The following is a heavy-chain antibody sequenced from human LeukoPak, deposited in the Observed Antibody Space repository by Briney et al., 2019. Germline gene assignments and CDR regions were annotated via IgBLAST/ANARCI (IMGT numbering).Heavy chain of an antibody. V-gene: IGHV3-30*03. CDR3: TTVGYSSGWSLDY. Sequence: GGSLRLSCAASGFTFSSYGMHWVRQAPGKGLEWVAVISYDGSNKYYADSVKGRFTISRDNSKNTLYLQMNSLKTEDTAVYYCTTVGYSSGWSLDYWGQGTLVTVSS. J-gene: IGHJ4*02. CDR1: GFTFSSYG. CDR2: ISYDGSNK. D-gene: IGHD6-19*01.